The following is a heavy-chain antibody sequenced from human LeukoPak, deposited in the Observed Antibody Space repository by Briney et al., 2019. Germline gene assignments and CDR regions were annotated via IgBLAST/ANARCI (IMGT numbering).Heavy chain of an antibody. D-gene: IGHD2-2*01. V-gene: IGHV3-23*01. CDR1: GFTFSSYA. J-gene: IGHJ4*02. Sequence: PGGSLRLSCAASGFTFSSYAISWVRQAPRKRLEWVSAISGSGGSTYYAASVKGRFTISRDNSKNTLYLQMNSLRAEDTAVYYCAKDNDVVPAATSAPDYWGLGTLVTVSS. CDR3: AKDNDVVPAATSAPDY. CDR2: ISGSGGST.